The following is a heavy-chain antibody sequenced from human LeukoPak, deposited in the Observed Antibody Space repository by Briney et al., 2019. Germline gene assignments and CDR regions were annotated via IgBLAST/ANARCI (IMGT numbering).Heavy chain of an antibody. V-gene: IGHV4-4*07. J-gene: IGHJ2*01. D-gene: IGHD6-19*01. Sequence: SETLSLTCTVSGGSISSYYWSWIRQPAGKGQEWIGRIYTSGSTNYNPSLKSRVTMSVDTSKNQFSPKLSSVTAADTAVYYCARDQSSGWSNWYFDLWGRGTLVTVSS. CDR2: IYTSGST. CDR1: GGSISSYY. CDR3: ARDQSSGWSNWYFDL.